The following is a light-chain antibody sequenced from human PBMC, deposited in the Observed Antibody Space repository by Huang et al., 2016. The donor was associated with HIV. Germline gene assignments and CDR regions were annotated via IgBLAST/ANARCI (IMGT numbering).Light chain of an antibody. J-gene: IGKJ5*01. V-gene: IGKV3-11*01. CDR3: HQRNIWPPIT. Sequence: EIVLTQSPATLSLSPGERPTLSCRASQSVSNYLGWYQQKPGQAPRLLTDDASNRAAGIPARFSGSGSGTDVTLTISSLEPEDFAVYYCHQRNIWPPITFGQGTRLEI. CDR2: DAS. CDR1: QSVSNY.